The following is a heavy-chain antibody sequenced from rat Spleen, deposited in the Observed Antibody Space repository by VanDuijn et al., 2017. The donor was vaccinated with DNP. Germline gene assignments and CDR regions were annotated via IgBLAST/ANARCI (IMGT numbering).Heavy chain of an antibody. CDR1: GFSLSSYG. J-gene: IGHJ3*01. Sequence: QVQLIESGPGLVQPSQTLSLTCIVSGFSLSSYGVSWVRQPPGKGLEWIAAISNGGSTYYNSALKSRLSISRDTSKNQVFLKMNSLQAEDTAFYFCTREGTALFAYWGQGTLVTVSS. CDR3: TREGTALFAY. V-gene: IGHV2S8*01. D-gene: IGHD1-11*01. CDR2: ISNGGST.